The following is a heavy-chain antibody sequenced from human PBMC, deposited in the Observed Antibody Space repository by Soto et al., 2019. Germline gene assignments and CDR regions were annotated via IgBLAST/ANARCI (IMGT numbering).Heavy chain of an antibody. CDR3: AKGDSAWNDGLDM. Sequence: EVQLLESGGGFVQPGGSLRLSCAAARFTFSTYAMTWVRQAPEKGLEWVSSISSSGGTTSYADSVKGRFTVSRDNSKNILYLQMHSLRAEDTATYYCAKGDSAWNDGLDMWGQGTMVAVSS. D-gene: IGHD6-19*01. CDR1: RFTFSTYA. V-gene: IGHV3-23*01. CDR2: ISSSGGTT. J-gene: IGHJ3*02.